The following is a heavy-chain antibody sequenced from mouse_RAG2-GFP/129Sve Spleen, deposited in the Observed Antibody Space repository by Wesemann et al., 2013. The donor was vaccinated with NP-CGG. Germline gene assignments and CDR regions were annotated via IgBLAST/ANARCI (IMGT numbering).Heavy chain of an antibody. CDR1: GFTFSSYA. CDR3: ARYYGSSYFDY. CDR2: ISSGGSYT. J-gene: IGHJ2*01. D-gene: IGHD1-1*01. Sequence: VESGGGLVKPGGSLKLSCAASGFTFSSYAMSWVRQSPEKRLEWVAEISSGGSYTYYPDTVTGRFTISRDNAKNTLYLEMSSLRSEDTAMYYCARYYGSSYFDYWGAKGHHSHSLL. V-gene: IGHV5-9-4*01.